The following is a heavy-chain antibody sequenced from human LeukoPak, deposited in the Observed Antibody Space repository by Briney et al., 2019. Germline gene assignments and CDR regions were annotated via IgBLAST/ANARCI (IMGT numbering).Heavy chain of an antibody. CDR3: ARAYEGIGYCSGGSCGSNWFDP. J-gene: IGHJ5*02. D-gene: IGHD2-15*01. CDR1: GYTFTSYG. Sequence: ASVKVSCKASGYTFTSYGISWVRQAPGQGLEWMGWISAYNGNTNYAQKLQGRVTMTTDTSTSTAYMELRSLRSDDTAVYYCARAYEGIGYCSGGSCGSNWFDPWGQGTLVTVSS. CDR2: ISAYNGNT. V-gene: IGHV1-18*01.